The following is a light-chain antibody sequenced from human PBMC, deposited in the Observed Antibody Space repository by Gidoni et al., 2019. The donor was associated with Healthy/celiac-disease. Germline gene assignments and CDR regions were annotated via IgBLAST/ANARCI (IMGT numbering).Light chain of an antibody. CDR3: QQRASWPPT. CDR2: DTS. J-gene: IGKJ1*01. V-gene: IGKV3-11*01. Sequence: EVVLTQSPPTLSLSPGERATLSCRASQSVSNYLAWYQQKGGQAPRLLIYDTSLRATGIPTRFSGSESGTDFTLTISSLEPEDFGIYYCQQRASWPPTFGQGTRVDIK. CDR1: QSVSNY.